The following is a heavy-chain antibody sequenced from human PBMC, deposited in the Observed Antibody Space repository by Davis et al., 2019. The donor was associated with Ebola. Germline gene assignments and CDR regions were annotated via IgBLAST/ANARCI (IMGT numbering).Heavy chain of an antibody. CDR3: ARDRLKSIVLVPAAIAGWFDP. V-gene: IGHV3-30*04. CDR1: GFTFSSYA. CDR2: ISYDGSNK. J-gene: IGHJ5*02. D-gene: IGHD2-2*02. Sequence: PGGSLRLSCAASGFTFSSYAMHWVRQAPGKGLEWVAVISYDGSNKYYADSVKGRFTISRDNSKNTLYLQMNNLRAEDTAVYYCARDRLKSIVLVPAAIAGWFDPWGQGTLVTVSS.